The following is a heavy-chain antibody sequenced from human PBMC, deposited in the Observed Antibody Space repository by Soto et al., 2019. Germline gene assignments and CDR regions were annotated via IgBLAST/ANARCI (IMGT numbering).Heavy chain of an antibody. J-gene: IGHJ4*02. Sequence: PGGSLRLSCAASGFTFSSYGMHWVRQAPGKGLEWVAVIWYDGSNKYYADSVKGRFAISRDNSQNTLYLQMNSLRAEDTAVYYCARDHLDNGEYSVHYGGQGILVTVSS. CDR2: IWYDGSNK. D-gene: IGHD4-17*01. V-gene: IGHV3-33*01. CDR1: GFTFSSYG. CDR3: ARDHLDNGEYSVHY.